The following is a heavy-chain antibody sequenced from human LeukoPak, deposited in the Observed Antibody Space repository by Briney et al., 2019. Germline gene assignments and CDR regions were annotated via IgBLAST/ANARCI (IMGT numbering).Heavy chain of an antibody. J-gene: IGHJ6*03. CDR3: ARDPMVRGVIRYYYYMDV. D-gene: IGHD3-10*01. CDR1: GFTFDRFT. V-gene: IGHV3-43*01. Sequence: GGSLRLSCAASGFTFDRFTIHWVRQTPGKGLEWVSLINRRGHTFYADSVEGRFTISRDNSRNSVFLQMNSLRAEDTAVYYCARDPMVRGVIRYYYYMDVWGKGTTVTVSS. CDR2: INRRGHT.